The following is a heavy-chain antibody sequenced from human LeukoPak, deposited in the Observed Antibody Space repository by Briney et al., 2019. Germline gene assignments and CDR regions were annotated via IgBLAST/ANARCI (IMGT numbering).Heavy chain of an antibody. J-gene: IGHJ6*03. Sequence: AGGSLRLSCAASGFTFDDYAMHWVRQAPGKGLEWVSLISWDGGSTYYADSVKGRFTISRDNSKNSLYLQMNSLRAEGTALYYCAKAYGSGSYHYYYYMDVWGKGTTVTVSS. D-gene: IGHD3-10*01. CDR2: ISWDGGST. CDR1: GFTFDDYA. V-gene: IGHV3-43D*03. CDR3: AKAYGSGSYHYYYYMDV.